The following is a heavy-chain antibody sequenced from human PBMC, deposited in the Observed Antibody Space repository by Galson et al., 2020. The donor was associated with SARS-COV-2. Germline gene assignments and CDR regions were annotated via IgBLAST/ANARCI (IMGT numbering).Heavy chain of an antibody. Sequence: KIRESLKISCKGSGYSFTRHWIGWVRKMPGKGLEWMGIIYPGDPDTRYSQFFQGQVTISADKSISTAYLQRSSLKASDTAMYYCARHRYDFQTSYYCYYYMDVWGKGTTVTVSS. CDR3: ARHRYDFQTSYYCYYYMDV. V-gene: IGHV5-51*01. D-gene: IGHD3-3*01. CDR2: IYPGDPDT. CDR1: GYSFTRHW. J-gene: IGHJ6*03.